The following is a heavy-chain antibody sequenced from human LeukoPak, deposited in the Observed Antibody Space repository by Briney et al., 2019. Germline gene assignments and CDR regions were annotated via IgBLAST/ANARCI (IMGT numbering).Heavy chain of an antibody. D-gene: IGHD3-22*01. CDR1: GGTFSSYA. J-gene: IGHJ4*02. Sequence: GASVKVSCKASGGTFSSYAISWVRQAPGQGLEWMGRIIPIFGTANYAQKFQGRVTITTDESTSTAYMELSSLRSEDTAVYYCATRSDYYDSSGYHDYWGQGALVTVSS. CDR3: ATRSDYYDSSGYHDY. CDR2: IIPIFGTA. V-gene: IGHV1-69*05.